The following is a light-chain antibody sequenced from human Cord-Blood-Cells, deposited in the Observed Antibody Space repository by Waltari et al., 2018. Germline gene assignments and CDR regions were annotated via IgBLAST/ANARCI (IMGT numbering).Light chain of an antibody. Sequence: EIVMTQSPATLSVSPGERTIPPCRASQSVSSTLAWYQQKPGQAPRLLIYGASTRATGIPARFSGSGSGTEFTLTISSLQSEDFAVYYCQQYNNWPPWTFGQGTKVEIK. CDR1: QSVSST. V-gene: IGKV3-15*01. J-gene: IGKJ1*01. CDR3: QQYNNWPPWT. CDR2: GAS.